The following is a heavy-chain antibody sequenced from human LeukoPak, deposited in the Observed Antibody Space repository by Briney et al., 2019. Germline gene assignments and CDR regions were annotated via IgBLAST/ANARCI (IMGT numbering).Heavy chain of an antibody. V-gene: IGHV4-59*01. D-gene: IGHD6-6*01. CDR1: GDSISNYY. CDR2: IYYSGST. J-gene: IGHJ4*02. Sequence: SGTLSLTCTVSGDSISNYYWNWIRQPPGKGLEWIGYIYYSGSTNYNPSLKSRVTISVDTSKNQFSLKLSSVTAADTAVYYCARARYSSSAAFDYWGQGALVTVSS. CDR3: ARARYSSSAAFDY.